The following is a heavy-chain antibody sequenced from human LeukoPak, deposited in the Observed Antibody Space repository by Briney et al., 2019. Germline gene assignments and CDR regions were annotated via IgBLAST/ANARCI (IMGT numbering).Heavy chain of an antibody. V-gene: IGHV4-59*08. Sequence: SETLSLTCTVSGGSISGYYWSWIRQPPGKGLEWIGYIYYSGSTNYNPSLESRVTISVDTSSNQFSLKLSSVTAADTAVYYCASLYCSSGSCYFDYWGQGTLVTVSS. J-gene: IGHJ4*02. CDR1: GGSISGYY. D-gene: IGHD2-15*01. CDR2: IYYSGST. CDR3: ASLYCSSGSCYFDY.